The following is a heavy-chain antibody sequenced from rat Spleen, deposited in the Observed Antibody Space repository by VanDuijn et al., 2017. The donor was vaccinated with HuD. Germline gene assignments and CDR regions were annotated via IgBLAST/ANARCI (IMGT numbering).Heavy chain of an antibody. Sequence: EVQLQESGPGLVKPSQSVSLTCSVTGYSITSSYRWNWIRKFPGNKLEWMGYINSAGSTNYNPSTKSRISITRDTSKNQFFLQVNSVTTEDTATYYCASLYSSYSLYYFDYWGQGVMVTVSS. CDR3: ASLYSSYSLYYFDY. CDR2: INSAGST. CDR1: GYSITSSYR. J-gene: IGHJ2*01. D-gene: IGHD1-2*01. V-gene: IGHV3-3*01.